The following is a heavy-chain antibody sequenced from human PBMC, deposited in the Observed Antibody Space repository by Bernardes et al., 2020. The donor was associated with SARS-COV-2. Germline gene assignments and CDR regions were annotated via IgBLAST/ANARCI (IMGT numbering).Heavy chain of an antibody. D-gene: IGHD2-15*01. Sequence: VGSLRPSCVASGFTFRSYGLYWVRQAPGKGLEWVSYIGRDSRDISYLDSVKGRFTISRDDAQNSLYLQMNRLTAEDTAIYYCARRLIVEDRAGLDHWGRGTLVTVAS. CDR2: IGRDSRDI. CDR1: GFTFRSYG. J-gene: IGHJ4*02. V-gene: IGHV3-21*06. CDR3: ARRLIVEDRAGLDH.